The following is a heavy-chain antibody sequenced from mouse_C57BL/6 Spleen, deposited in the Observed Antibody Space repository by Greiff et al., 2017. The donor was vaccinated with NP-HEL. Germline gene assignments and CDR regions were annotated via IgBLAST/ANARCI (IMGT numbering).Heavy chain of an antibody. D-gene: IGHD2-4*01. CDR3: ARSADYDWYFDV. V-gene: IGHV1-50*01. Sequence: HVQLQQSGAELVKPGASVKLSCKASGYTFTSYWMQWVKQRPGQGLEWIGEIDPSDSYTNYNQKFKGKATLTVDTSSSTAYMQLSSLTSEDSAVYYCARSADYDWYFDVWGTGTTVTVSS. J-gene: IGHJ1*03. CDR1: GYTFTSYW. CDR2: IDPSDSYT.